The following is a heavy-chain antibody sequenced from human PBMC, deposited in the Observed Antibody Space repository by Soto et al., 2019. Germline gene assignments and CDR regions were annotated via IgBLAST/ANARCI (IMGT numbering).Heavy chain of an antibody. V-gene: IGHV2-5*01. CDR3: AHRPQYCSGGSCYWT. D-gene: IGHD2-15*01. CDR2: IYWNDDK. CDR1: GFSLSTIGLV. Sequence: SGPTLVNPTHTLTLTCTFSGFSLSTIGLVLVLIRQRPGKALEWLALIYWNDDKRYSPSLKSRLTITKDTSKNQVVLTMTNMDPVDTATYYCAHRPQYCSGGSCYWTWGQGTLVTVSS. J-gene: IGHJ5*02.